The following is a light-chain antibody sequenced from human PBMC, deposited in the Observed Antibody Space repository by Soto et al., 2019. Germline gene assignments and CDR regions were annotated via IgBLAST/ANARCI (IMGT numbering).Light chain of an antibody. CDR2: DAS. CDR1: QSVSSY. J-gene: IGKJ4*01. V-gene: IGKV3-11*01. Sequence: EIVLTQSPATLSLSPGERATLSCRASQSVSSYLAWYQQKPGQAPRLLIYDASNRATGIPARFSGSGAGTAFTPPLRSLAPDDFAVYSCQQRALPFGGGSKVVVK. CDR3: QQRALP.